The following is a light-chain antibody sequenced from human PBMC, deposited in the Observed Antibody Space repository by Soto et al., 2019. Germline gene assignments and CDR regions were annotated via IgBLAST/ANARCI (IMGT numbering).Light chain of an antibody. J-gene: IGKJ1*01. CDR2: DAS. Sequence: DIQMTQYPSTLSATAGDRVTITCRASQSISAWLAWYQKKPGKAPKLLIYDASSLESGVPSRFSGSGSGTEFTLTITSLQPDDFATYYCQQYNSYPWTFGQGTKVDIK. V-gene: IGKV1-5*01. CDR1: QSISAW. CDR3: QQYNSYPWT.